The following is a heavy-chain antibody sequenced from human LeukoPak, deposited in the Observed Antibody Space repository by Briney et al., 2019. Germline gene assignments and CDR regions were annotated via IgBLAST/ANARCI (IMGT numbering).Heavy chain of an antibody. D-gene: IGHD3-10*01. J-gene: IGHJ4*02. CDR2: ISAYNGNT. Sequence: ASVKVSCKASGYTSTSYGISWVRQAPGQGLEWMGWISAYNGNTNYAQKLQGRVTMTTDTSTSTAYMELRSLRSDDTAVYYCVRVTMVRGVITPWHFDYWGQGTLVTVSS. CDR3: VRVTMVRGVITPWHFDY. V-gene: IGHV1-18*01. CDR1: GYTSTSYG.